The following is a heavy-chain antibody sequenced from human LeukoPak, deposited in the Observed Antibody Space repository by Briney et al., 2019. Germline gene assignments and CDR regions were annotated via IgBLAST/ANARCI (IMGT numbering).Heavy chain of an antibody. CDR1: GFTLSELS. CDR2: FNPKNGET. Sequence: GASVKVSCRVSGFTLSELSMHWVRQAPGKGLEWVGGFNPKNGETVYAETFRDRVILTDDGSSNTAYMDLSTLGADDTAVYYCATGVYCATTTCPGYGNYYYFMDVWGEGTTVTV. J-gene: IGHJ6*03. D-gene: IGHD2-21*01. V-gene: IGHV1-24*01. CDR3: ATGVYCATTTCPGYGNYYYFMDV.